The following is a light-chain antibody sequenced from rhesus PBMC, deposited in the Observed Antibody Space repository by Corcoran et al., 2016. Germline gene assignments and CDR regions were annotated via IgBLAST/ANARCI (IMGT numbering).Light chain of an antibody. CDR3: QHGYGTPLT. J-gene: IGKJ4*01. CDR1: ENVNNY. V-gene: IGKV1-74*01. Sequence: DIQMTQSPSSLSASVGDRVTITCRASENVNNYLNWYQQKPGKAPKLLLYKASTLQSGVPSRFRGSGSGTYYTFTISSLQPEDVATYYCQHGYGTPLTFGGGTKVELK. CDR2: KAS.